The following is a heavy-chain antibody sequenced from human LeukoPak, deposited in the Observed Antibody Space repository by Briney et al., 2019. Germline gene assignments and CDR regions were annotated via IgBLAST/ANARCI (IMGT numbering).Heavy chain of an antibody. CDR3: AKDIYYDSSGDFDY. Sequence: PGRSLRLSCAASRFTFDDYAMHWVRQAPGKGLEWVSGISWNSGSIGYADSVKGRFTISRDNAKNSLYLQMNSLRAEDTALYYCAKDIYYDSSGDFDYWGQGTLVTVSS. V-gene: IGHV3-9*01. J-gene: IGHJ4*02. CDR2: ISWNSGSI. CDR1: RFTFDDYA. D-gene: IGHD3-22*01.